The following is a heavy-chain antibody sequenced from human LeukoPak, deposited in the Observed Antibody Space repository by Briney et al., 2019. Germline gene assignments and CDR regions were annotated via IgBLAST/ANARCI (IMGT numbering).Heavy chain of an antibody. Sequence: SETLSLTCAVSGGSISSGGYSWSWIRQPPGKGLEWIGYIYHSGSTYYNPSLKSRVTISVDRSKNQFSLKLSSVTAADTAVYYCARVYYYDSSGYYYPGKNWFDPWGQGTLVTVSS. CDR1: GGSISSGGYS. CDR3: ARVYYYDSSGYYYPGKNWFDP. CDR2: IYHSGST. D-gene: IGHD3-22*01. V-gene: IGHV4-30-2*01. J-gene: IGHJ5*02.